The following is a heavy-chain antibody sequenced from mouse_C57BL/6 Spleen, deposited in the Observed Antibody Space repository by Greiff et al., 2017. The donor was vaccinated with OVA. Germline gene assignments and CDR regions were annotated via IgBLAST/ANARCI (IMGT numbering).Heavy chain of an antibody. CDR3: TGTTVVATDWYFDV. Sequence: DVKLVESGGGLVQPGGSMKLSCAASGFTFSDAWMDWVRQSPEKGLEWVAEIRNKANNHATYYAESVKGRFTISRDDSKSSVYLQMNSLRAEDTGIYYCTGTTVVATDWYFDVWGTGTTVTVSS. V-gene: IGHV6-6*01. D-gene: IGHD1-1*01. CDR2: IRNKANNHAT. CDR1: GFTFSDAW. J-gene: IGHJ1*03.